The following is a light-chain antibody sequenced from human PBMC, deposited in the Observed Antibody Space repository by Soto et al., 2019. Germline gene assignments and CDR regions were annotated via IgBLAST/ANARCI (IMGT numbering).Light chain of an antibody. J-gene: IGLJ2*01. CDR2: EVN. CDR3: SSFTTIGTVI. Sequence: QSALTQPPSASGSPGQSVTISCSGTKNDIGVYDFVSWYQQHPGKAPKVVIYEVNNRPSGISDRFSGSKSGNTASLTISGLRPEDEANYFCSSFTTIGTVIFGGGTKLTVL. V-gene: IGLV2-14*01. CDR1: KNDIGVYDF.